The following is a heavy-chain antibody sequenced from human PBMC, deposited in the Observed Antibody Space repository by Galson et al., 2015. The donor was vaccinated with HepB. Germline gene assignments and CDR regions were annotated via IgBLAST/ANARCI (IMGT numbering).Heavy chain of an antibody. D-gene: IGHD6-19*01. V-gene: IGHV3-23*01. J-gene: IGHJ3*02. CDR2: ISGSGGST. Sequence: SLRLSCAASGFTFSSYAMSWVRQAPGKGLEWVSAISGSGGSTYYADSVKGRFTISRDNSKNTLYLQMNSLRAEDTAVYYCAEVLIIAVAGPGAFDIWGQGTMVTVSS. CDR3: AEVLIIAVAGPGAFDI. CDR1: GFTFSSYA.